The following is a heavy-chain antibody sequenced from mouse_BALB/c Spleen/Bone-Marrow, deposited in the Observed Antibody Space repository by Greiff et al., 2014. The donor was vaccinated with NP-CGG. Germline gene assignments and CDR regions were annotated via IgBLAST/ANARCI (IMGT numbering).Heavy chain of an antibody. D-gene: IGHD2-4*01. CDR1: GFTFSSYA. V-gene: IGHV5-9-4*01. CDR2: ISSGGSYT. J-gene: IGHJ1*01. Sequence: EVQLQESGGGLVKPGGSLKLSCAASGFTFSSYAMSWVRQSPEKRLEWVAEISSGGSYTYYPDTVTGRFTISRDNAKNTLYLEMSSLRSEDTAMYYCAREGRYDYDGYFDVWGAGTTVTVSS. CDR3: AREGRYDYDGYFDV.